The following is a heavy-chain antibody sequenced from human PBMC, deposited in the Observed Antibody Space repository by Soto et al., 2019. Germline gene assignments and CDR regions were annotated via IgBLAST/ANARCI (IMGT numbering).Heavy chain of an antibody. CDR3: ARSTYYFDY. Sequence: QVTLKESGPVLVKPTEPLTLTCTVSGFSLSNARMGVSWIRQPPGKALEWLAHIFSNDEKSYSTSLKSRLTISKDTSKSQVVLTMTNIDPVDTATYYCARSTYYFDYWGQGTLVTVSS. CDR2: IFSNDEK. J-gene: IGHJ4*02. V-gene: IGHV2-26*01. CDR1: GFSLSNARMG.